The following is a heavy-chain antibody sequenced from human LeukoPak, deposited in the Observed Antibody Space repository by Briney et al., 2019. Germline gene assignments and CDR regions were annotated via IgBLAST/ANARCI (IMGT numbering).Heavy chain of an antibody. Sequence: PGGSLRLSCAASGFTFSSYGMHWVRQAPGKGLEWVAVIWYDGSNKYYADSVKGRFTISRDNSKNTLYLQMNSLRAEDTAVYYCARDGAVAGTTPLYYFDYWGQGTLVTVSS. V-gene: IGHV3-33*01. J-gene: IGHJ4*02. CDR1: GFTFSSYG. D-gene: IGHD6-19*01. CDR2: IWYDGSNK. CDR3: ARDGAVAGTTPLYYFDY.